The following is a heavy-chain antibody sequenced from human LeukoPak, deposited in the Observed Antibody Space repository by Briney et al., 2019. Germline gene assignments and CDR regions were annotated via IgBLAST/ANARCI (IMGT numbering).Heavy chain of an antibody. Sequence: PGGSLRLSCAASGFTVSNNYISWVRQAPGKGLEWVSVIYSGGSTKYADSVKARFTISRDNSKNTVYLQMNSLRADDTAVYYCARATLDNWAQGTLVTVSS. CDR3: ARATLDN. J-gene: IGHJ4*02. V-gene: IGHV3-53*01. CDR1: GFTVSNNY. CDR2: IYSGGST.